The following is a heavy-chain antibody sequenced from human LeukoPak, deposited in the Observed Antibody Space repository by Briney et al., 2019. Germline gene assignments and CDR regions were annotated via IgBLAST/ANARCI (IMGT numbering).Heavy chain of an antibody. Sequence: GGSLRLSCVASGFTFSSYWMSWVRQAPGKGLEWVARIKQDGTEKYYLDSLEGRFTISRDNAKNSVHLQINRLRAEDTAVYYCARRGTIAVPVFWFDPWGQGTLVIVSS. CDR1: GFTFSSYW. D-gene: IGHD6-19*01. V-gene: IGHV3-7*01. CDR2: IKQDGTEK. CDR3: ARRGTIAVPVFWFDP. J-gene: IGHJ5*02.